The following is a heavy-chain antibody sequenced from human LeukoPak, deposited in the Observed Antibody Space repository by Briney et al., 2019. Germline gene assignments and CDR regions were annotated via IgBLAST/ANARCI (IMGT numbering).Heavy chain of an antibody. CDR2: TYYRSKWYN. J-gene: IGHJ4*02. Sequence: SQTLSLTCAISGDSVSSNSATWNWIRQSPSRGLEWLGRTYYRSKWYNDYAVSVKSRITINPDTSKNQFSLQLNSVTPEDTAVYYCARDKRGNGYNGVNFDYWGQGTLVTVSS. D-gene: IGHD5-24*01. CDR3: ARDKRGNGYNGVNFDY. V-gene: IGHV6-1*01. CDR1: GDSVSSNSAT.